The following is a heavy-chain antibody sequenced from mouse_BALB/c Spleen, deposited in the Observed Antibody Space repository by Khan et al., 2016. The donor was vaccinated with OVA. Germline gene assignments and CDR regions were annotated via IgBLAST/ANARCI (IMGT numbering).Heavy chain of an antibody. V-gene: IGHV3-2*02. CDR2: ISFSGST. CDR3: IRSVYYAYAYAMDY. D-gene: IGHD2-2*01. Sequence: EVQLVESGPGLVKPSQSLSLTCTVTGYSITSDFAWNWVRQFPGNKLEWMGYISFSGSTSYDPSLKSRLSITRDTSKNQFFLQLNSVTTEDTATYSCIRSVYYAYAYAMDYWGQGISVTVSS. J-gene: IGHJ4*01. CDR1: GYSITSDFA.